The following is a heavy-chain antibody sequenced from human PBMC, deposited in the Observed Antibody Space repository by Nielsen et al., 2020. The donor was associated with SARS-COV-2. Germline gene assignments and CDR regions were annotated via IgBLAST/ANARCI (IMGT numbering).Heavy chain of an antibody. CDR3: ARDAKDPYYYYYMDV. V-gene: IGHV3-33*08. Sequence: GGSLRLSCAASGFTFSSYSMNWVRQAPGKGLEWVAVIWYDGSNKYYADSVKGRFTISRDNSKNTLYLQMNSLRAEDTAVYYCARDAKDPYYYYYMDVWGKGTTVTVSS. J-gene: IGHJ6*03. CDR1: GFTFSSYS. CDR2: IWYDGSNK. D-gene: IGHD2-15*01.